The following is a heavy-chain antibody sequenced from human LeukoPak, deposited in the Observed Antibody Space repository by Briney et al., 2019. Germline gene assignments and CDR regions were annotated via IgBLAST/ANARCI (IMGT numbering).Heavy chain of an antibody. J-gene: IGHJ4*02. V-gene: IGHV4-4*07. CDR1: GGPLSHHY. CDR2: LSSSGNS. Sequence: SETLSLTCSVSGGPLSHHYWGWIRQPAGKGLEWIGRLSSSGNSNYNPSFKSRVTMSVETSKNQFSLKLRSLTAADTAVYYCARDFGIGGSYYYFDCWGQGTLVTVSS. D-gene: IGHD1-26*01. CDR3: ARDFGIGGSYYYFDC.